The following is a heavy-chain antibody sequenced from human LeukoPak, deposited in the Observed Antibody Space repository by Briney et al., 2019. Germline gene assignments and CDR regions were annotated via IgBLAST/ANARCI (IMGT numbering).Heavy chain of an antibody. D-gene: IGHD6-13*01. J-gene: IGHJ3*01. V-gene: IGHV3-33*01. Sequence: GGSLRLSCAVSGLTFSAYGMHWVRQAPGKGLEWVAVIWSDGSNRYYAESVRGRFTISRDNSKNTLYLQMNSLIIEDTAVYYCASAAGAFDDWGQGTMITVSS. CDR3: ASAAGAFDD. CDR1: GLTFSAYG. CDR2: IWSDGSNR.